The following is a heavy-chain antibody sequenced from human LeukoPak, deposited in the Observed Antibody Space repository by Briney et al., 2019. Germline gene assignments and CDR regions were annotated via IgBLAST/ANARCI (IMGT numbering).Heavy chain of an antibody. D-gene: IGHD2-2*02. J-gene: IGHJ6*03. CDR3: ARFGCSSTSCYTGYYYYYMDV. V-gene: IGHV1-8*01. CDR2: MNPNSGNT. Sequence: ASVKVSCKASGYTFTSYDINWVRQATGQGLEWMGWMNPNSGNTGYAQKFQGRVTMTRNTSISTAYMELSSLRSEDTAVYYCARFGCSSTSCYTGYYYYYMDVWGKGTMVTVSS. CDR1: GYTFTSYD.